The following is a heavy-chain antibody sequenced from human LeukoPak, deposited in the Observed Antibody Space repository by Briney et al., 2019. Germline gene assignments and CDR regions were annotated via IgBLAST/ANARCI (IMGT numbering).Heavy chain of an antibody. CDR2: ISSRSSHI. J-gene: IGHJ4*02. V-gene: IGHV3-21*06. CDR3: ARDDGSGYFDY. D-gene: IGHD6-19*01. Sequence: PGGSLRLSCAASGFIFSSYSMNWVRQAPGKGLEWVSVISSRSSHIFYADSVKGRFTISRDNAKNLLYLQMNSLRAEDTALYYCARDDGSGYFDYWGQGTLVTVSS. CDR1: GFIFSSYS.